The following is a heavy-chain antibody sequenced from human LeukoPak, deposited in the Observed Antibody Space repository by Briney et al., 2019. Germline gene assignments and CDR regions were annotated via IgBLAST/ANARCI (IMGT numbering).Heavy chain of an antibody. CDR2: IIPMFGTV. Sequence: SVKVSCKASGGTFSSYAISWMRQAPGQGLEWMGGIIPMFGTVNYAQRFQGRVTITADESTSTAYMELSSLRSEDTAVYYCARDLEYSSPYWGQGTLVTVSS. V-gene: IGHV1-69*13. J-gene: IGHJ4*02. D-gene: IGHD6-13*01. CDR3: ARDLEYSSPY. CDR1: GGTFSSYA.